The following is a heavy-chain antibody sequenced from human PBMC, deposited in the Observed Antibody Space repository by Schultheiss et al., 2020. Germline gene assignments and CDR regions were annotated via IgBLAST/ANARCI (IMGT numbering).Heavy chain of an antibody. J-gene: IGHJ4*02. CDR3: AREGPVDSAWFLPVVTPGVFDY. CDR2: ISSSSSYI. Sequence: GGSLRLSCAASGFTFSSYWMSWVRQAPGKGLEWVSYISSSSSYIYYADSVKGRFTISRDNAKNSLYLQMNSLRAEDTAVYYCAREGPVDSAWFLPVVTPGVFDYWGQGTLVTVSS. CDR1: GFTFSSYW. D-gene: IGHD4-23*01. V-gene: IGHV3-21*05.